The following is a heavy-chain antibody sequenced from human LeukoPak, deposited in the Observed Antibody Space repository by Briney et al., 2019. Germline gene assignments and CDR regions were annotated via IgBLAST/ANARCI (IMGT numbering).Heavy chain of an antibody. D-gene: IGHD3-3*01. CDR3: AAEHRYYDFWSGYPPYYGMDV. Sequence: PSETLSLTCAVYGGSFRGYYWSWIRQHPGKGLEWIGYIYYSGSTYYNPSLKSRVTISVDTSKNQFSLKLSSVTAADTAVYYCAAEHRYYDFWSGYPPYYGMDVWGQGTTVTVSS. CDR2: IYYSGST. V-gene: IGHV4-31*11. CDR1: GGSFRGYY. J-gene: IGHJ6*02.